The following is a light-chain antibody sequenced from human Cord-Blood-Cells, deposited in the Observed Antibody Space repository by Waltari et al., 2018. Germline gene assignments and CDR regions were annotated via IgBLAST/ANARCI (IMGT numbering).Light chain of an antibody. V-gene: IGLV3-1*01. J-gene: IGLJ1*01. CDR2: QDS. CDR3: QAWDSSTYV. CDR1: KLGDKY. Sequence: SSELTQPPSVSVSPGQTASITCSGAKLGDKYACWYQQKPCQSPVLVIYQDSKRPSGIPERFSGSNSGNTATLTISGTQAMDEADYYCQAWDSSTYVFGTGTKVTVL.